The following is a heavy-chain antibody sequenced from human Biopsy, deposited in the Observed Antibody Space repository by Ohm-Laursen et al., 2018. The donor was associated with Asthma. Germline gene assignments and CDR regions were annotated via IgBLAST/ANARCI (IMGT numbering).Heavy chain of an antibody. Sequence: ASVKVSCKASGYNFISFAIHWVRQAPGQRLEWMGWINAGNGNTKYSQKFQGRVSITRDTSASTAYMELRSLRSEDTAAYYCARTYYDFWTGQVKDAFGIWGQGTMVTVSS. D-gene: IGHD3-3*01. V-gene: IGHV1-3*01. CDR2: INAGNGNT. J-gene: IGHJ3*02. CDR3: ARTYYDFWTGQVKDAFGI. CDR1: GYNFISFA.